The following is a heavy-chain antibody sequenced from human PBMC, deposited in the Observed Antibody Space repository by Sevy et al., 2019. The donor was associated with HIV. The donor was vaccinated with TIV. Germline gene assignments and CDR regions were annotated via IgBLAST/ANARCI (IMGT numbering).Heavy chain of an antibody. J-gene: IGHJ5*02. Sequence: SETLSLTCAVHYGSFSGYYWNWIRRVPGKGLEWIGEINESGITYDNPSLRSRVTISVDTSKKQFSLKLNSVTAVDSGVYFCARSPHVVVVPGAPSWFDPWGQGTLVTVSS. CDR2: INESGIT. CDR3: ARSPHVVVVPGAPSWFDP. CDR1: YGSFSGYY. V-gene: IGHV4-34*01. D-gene: IGHD2-2*01.